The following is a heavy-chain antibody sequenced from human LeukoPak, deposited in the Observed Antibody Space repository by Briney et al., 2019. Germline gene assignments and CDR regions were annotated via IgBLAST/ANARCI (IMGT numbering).Heavy chain of an antibody. D-gene: IGHD3-22*01. J-gene: IGHJ6*02. CDR3: ARENYYDSSGYSEGMDV. V-gene: IGHV4-4*07. Sequence: SGTLSLTCTVSGGSISDSYLSWIRQPAGKGLEWIGRMYVTGTTNYNPSLRSRVTMSMDTSKNQFSLRLSSVTAADTAVYYSARENYYDSSGYSEGMDVWGQGTTVIVSS. CDR1: GGSISDSY. CDR2: MYVTGTT.